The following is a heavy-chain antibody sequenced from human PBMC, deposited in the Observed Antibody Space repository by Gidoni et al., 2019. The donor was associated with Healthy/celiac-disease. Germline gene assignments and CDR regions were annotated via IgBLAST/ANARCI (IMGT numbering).Heavy chain of an antibody. CDR2: IYYSGST. J-gene: IGHJ4*02. Sequence: LQLQESGPGLVQPSATLSLTCTVSGGSISSSSSYWGWIRQPPGKGLEWSGSIYYSGSTYYNPSLKSRVTISVDTSKNQFSLKLSSVTAADTAVYYCASPYGSGSFDYWGQGTLVTVSS. CDR1: GGSISSSSSY. CDR3: ASPYGSGSFDY. V-gene: IGHV4-39*07. D-gene: IGHD3-10*01.